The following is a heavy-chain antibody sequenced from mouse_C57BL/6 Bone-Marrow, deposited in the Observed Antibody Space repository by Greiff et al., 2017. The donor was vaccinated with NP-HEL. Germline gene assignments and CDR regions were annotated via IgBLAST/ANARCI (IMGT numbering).Heavy chain of an antibody. V-gene: IGHV1-81*01. CDR1: GYTFTSYG. CDR3: ARLGYYAMDY. CDR2: IYPRSGNT. J-gene: IGHJ4*01. Sequence: QVQLQESGAELARPGASVKLSCKASGYTFTSYGISWVKQRTGQGLEWIGEIYPRSGNTYYNEKFKGKATLTADKSSSTAYMELRSLTSEDSAVYFCARLGYYAMDYWGQGTSVTVSS.